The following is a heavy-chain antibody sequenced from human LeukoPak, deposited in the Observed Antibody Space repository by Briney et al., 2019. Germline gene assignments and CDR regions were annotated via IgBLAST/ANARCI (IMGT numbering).Heavy chain of an antibody. CDR1: GGSFSGYY. Sequence: SETLSLTCAVYGGSFSGYYWGWIRQPPGKGLEWIGEINHSGSTNYNPSLKSRVTISVDTSKNQLSLKLSSVTAADTAVYYCAAYSYGYLYYFDYWGQGTLVTVSS. CDR3: AAYSYGYLYYFDY. CDR2: INHSGST. J-gene: IGHJ4*02. D-gene: IGHD5-18*01. V-gene: IGHV4-34*01.